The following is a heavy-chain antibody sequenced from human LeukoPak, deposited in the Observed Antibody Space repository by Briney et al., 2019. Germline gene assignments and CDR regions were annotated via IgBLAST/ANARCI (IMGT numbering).Heavy chain of an antibody. Sequence: SVKVSCKASGYTFTGYYMHWVRQAPGQGLEWMGWIYPNSGATKYAQKFQGRVTMTRDTSISTAYMELSGLRSDDTAVYYCGTLLSNGPFDYWGQGSLVTVSS. CDR3: GTLLSNGPFDY. V-gene: IGHV1-2*02. CDR1: GYTFTGYY. J-gene: IGHJ4*02. CDR2: IYPNSGAT.